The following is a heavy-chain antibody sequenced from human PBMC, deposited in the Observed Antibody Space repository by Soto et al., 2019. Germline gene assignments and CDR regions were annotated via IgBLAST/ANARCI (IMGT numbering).Heavy chain of an antibody. D-gene: IGHD1-26*01. V-gene: IGHV4-30-2*01. J-gene: IGHJ4*02. Sequence: SETLSLTCAVSGGSISSGGYSWGWIRQPPGKGLEWIGYIYHSGSTYYNPSLKSRVTISVDRSKNQFSLKLSSVTAADTAVYYCARGSVGARFDYWGQGTLVTVSS. CDR2: IYHSGST. CDR1: GGSISSGGYS. CDR3: ARGSVGARFDY.